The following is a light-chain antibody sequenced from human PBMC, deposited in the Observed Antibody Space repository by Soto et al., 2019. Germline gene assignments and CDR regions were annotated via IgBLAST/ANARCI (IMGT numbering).Light chain of an antibody. Sequence: DIQMTQSPSTLSASVGDRVTITCRASQSLNLLLAWYQQTPGRATKLLIYDTSTLESRVPSRFSGSGSGTEYTLTINSMQTDDFATYYSQHYNSYSSWTFSQGTKVEIK. J-gene: IGKJ1*01. CDR2: DTS. V-gene: IGKV1-5*01. CDR3: QHYNSYSSWT. CDR1: QSLNLL.